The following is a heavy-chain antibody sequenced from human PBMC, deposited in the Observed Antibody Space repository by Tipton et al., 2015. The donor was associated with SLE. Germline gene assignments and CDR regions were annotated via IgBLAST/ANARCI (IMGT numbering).Heavy chain of an antibody. CDR2: INHSGST. Sequence: AGLVKPSETLSPTCAVYGGSFSGYYWSCIRQPPGKGLEWIGEINHSGSTNYNPPLKSRVTMSLDTSKNQFSLKLSSVTVADTAVYYCARSGPPTLRDRLLGAFDIWGQGTLVTVSS. D-gene: IGHD3-22*01. J-gene: IGHJ3*02. CDR3: ARSGPPTLRDRLLGAFDI. CDR1: GGSFSGYY. V-gene: IGHV4-34*01.